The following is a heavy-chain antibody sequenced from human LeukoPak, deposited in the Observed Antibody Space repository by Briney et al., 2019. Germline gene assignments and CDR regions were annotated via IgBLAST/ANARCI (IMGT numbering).Heavy chain of an antibody. CDR2: LHYGGST. D-gene: IGHD3-22*01. CDR1: GGSISSSSYY. J-gene: IGHJ4*02. V-gene: IGHV4-39*01. CDR3: ARLTFHYDGSGYYFDY. Sequence: SETLSLTCTVSGGSISSSSYYWGWIRQPPGKGLEWIGSLHYGGSTYYNPSLKSRVTISIDTSKKQISLKQNSVTAADTAVYYCARLTFHYDGSGYYFDYWGQGTLVTVSS.